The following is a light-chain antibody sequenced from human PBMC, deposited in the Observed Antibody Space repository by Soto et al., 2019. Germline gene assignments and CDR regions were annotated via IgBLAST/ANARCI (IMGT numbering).Light chain of an antibody. V-gene: IGLV2-14*01. CDR3: SSYTSSSTLYV. Sequence: QSALTQPASVSGSPGRSITISCTGTSSDVGGYNYVSWYQQHPGKAPKLMIYEVSHRPSGVSNRFSGSKSGNTAYLTISGLQAEDEADYYCSSYTSSSTLYVFGTGTKLTVL. CDR1: SSDVGGYNY. J-gene: IGLJ1*01. CDR2: EVS.